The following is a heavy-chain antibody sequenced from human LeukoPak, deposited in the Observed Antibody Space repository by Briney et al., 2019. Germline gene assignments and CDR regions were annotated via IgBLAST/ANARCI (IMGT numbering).Heavy chain of an antibody. CDR2: IYYSGST. J-gene: IGHJ3*02. V-gene: IGHV4-59*08. Sequence: SETLSLTCAVYGGSFSGYYWSWIRQPPGKGLEWIGYIYYSGSTNYNPSLKSRVTISVDTSKNQFSLKLSSVTAADTAVYYCARYSLAAPDAFDIWGQGTMVTVSS. CDR1: GGSFSGYY. D-gene: IGHD6-13*01. CDR3: ARYSLAAPDAFDI.